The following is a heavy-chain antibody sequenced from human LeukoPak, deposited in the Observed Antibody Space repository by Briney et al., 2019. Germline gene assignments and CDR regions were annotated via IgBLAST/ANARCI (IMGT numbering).Heavy chain of an antibody. Sequence: GGSLRLSCAASGFTFSNHAMSWVRQAPGKGLEWVSSIDKNDATTNYADSVRGRFTISRDNSKNTLHLQMSSLRAEDTAVYYCAKYNGQLLEQWYFDSWGQGTLVTVSS. V-gene: IGHV3-23*01. CDR1: GFTFSNHA. D-gene: IGHD6-13*01. CDR2: IDKNDATT. CDR3: AKYNGQLLEQWYFDS. J-gene: IGHJ4*02.